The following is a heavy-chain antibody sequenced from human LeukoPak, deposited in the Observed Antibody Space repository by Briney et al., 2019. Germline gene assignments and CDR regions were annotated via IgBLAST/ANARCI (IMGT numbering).Heavy chain of an antibody. CDR3: ARGPYAYTSSATLGSYNWFDP. CDR1: GYSFTSYW. V-gene: IGHV5-51*01. Sequence: GESLKISCKGSGYSFTSYWIGWVRQMPGKGLEWMGIIYPGDSDTRYSPSFQDQVTISVNKSISTAYLQWSSLKDSDTAMYYCARGPYAYTSSATLGSYNWFDPWGQGSLVPVSS. J-gene: IGHJ5*02. CDR2: IYPGDSDT. D-gene: IGHD2-2*02.